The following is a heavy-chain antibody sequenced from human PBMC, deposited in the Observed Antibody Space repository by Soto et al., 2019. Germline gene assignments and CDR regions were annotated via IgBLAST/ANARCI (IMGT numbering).Heavy chain of an antibody. CDR1: GHTLTELS. CDR2: FDPKTHDT. J-gene: IGHJ4*02. D-gene: IGHD3-10*01. CDR3: ATDFRSGSHGGSFDY. V-gene: IGHV1-24*01. Sequence: QDQMVQSGAEGKKSGASVKVSCKVSGHTLTELSIHWVRQTPGNGLEWMGGFDPKTHDTMYVQKFQARITMTGDTSTDTAYMELRSLRSEDTATYYCATDFRSGSHGGSFDYWGQGTLVTVSS.